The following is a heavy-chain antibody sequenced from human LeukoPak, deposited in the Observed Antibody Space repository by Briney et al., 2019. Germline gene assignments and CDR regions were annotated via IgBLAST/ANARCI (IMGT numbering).Heavy chain of an antibody. J-gene: IGHJ4*02. CDR3: ARDRGYGDYSDY. Sequence: SETLSLTCAVYGGSFSGYYWSWIRQPPGKGLEWIGEINHSGSTNYNPSLKSRVTISVDTSKNQFSLKLSSVTAADTAVYYCARDRGYGDYSDYWGQGTLVTVPS. V-gene: IGHV4-34*01. CDR2: INHSGST. CDR1: GGSFSGYY. D-gene: IGHD4-17*01.